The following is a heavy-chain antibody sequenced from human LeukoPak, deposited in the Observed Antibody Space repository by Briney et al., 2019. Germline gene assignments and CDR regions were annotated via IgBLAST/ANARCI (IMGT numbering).Heavy chain of an antibody. J-gene: IGHJ3*02. V-gene: IGHV4-4*02. CDR2: IYHSGST. CDR1: GGSISSSNW. Sequence: PSETLSLTCAVSGGSISSSNWWSWVRQPPGKGLEWIGEIYHSGSTNYNPSLKSRVTISLDTSKNQFSLKLSSVTAADTAVYYCAAVEWELVGNAFDIWGQGTMVTVSS. D-gene: IGHD1-26*01. CDR3: AAVEWELVGNAFDI.